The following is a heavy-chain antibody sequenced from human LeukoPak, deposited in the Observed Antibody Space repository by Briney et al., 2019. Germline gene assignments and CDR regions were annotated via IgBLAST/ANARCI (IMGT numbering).Heavy chain of an antibody. CDR3: ARDTDYYDSSGPKWFDP. Sequence: ASVKVSCKASGGTFSSYTISWVRQAPGQGLEWMGRIIPILGTANYAQKFQGRVTITTDKSTSTAYMELSSLRSEDTAVYYCARDTDYYDSSGPKWFDPWGQGTLVTVSS. CDR2: IIPILGTA. D-gene: IGHD3-22*01. V-gene: IGHV1-69*08. CDR1: GGTFSSYT. J-gene: IGHJ5*02.